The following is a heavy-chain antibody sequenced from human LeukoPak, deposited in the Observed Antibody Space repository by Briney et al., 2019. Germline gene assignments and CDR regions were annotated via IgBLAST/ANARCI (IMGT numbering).Heavy chain of an antibody. CDR1: GFTFSSYG. Sequence: GGSLRLSCAASGFTFSSYGMTWVRLAPGKGLEWVSAISGPGRTTYYADSVMGRFTISRDNSKNTLYLQMNSLRAEDTAVYYCATTYCSGASCAKRDFDYWGQGTLVTVSS. CDR2: ISGPGRTT. V-gene: IGHV3-23*01. CDR3: ATTYCSGASCAKRDFDY. D-gene: IGHD2-15*01. J-gene: IGHJ4*02.